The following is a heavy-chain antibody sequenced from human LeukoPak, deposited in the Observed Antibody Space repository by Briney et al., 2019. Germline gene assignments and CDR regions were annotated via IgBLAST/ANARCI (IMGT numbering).Heavy chain of an antibody. Sequence: ASVKVSCKASGYTFTGYHMHWVRQAPGQGLEWMGRINPNSGDTNNAQKFQGRVTMTRDTSISTAYMDLSRLTSDDTAVYYCAKQLGYCSDGSCYFPYWGQGTLVTVSS. CDR1: GYTFTGYH. CDR3: AKQLGYCSDGSCYFPY. CDR2: INPNSGDT. J-gene: IGHJ4*02. D-gene: IGHD2-15*01. V-gene: IGHV1-2*06.